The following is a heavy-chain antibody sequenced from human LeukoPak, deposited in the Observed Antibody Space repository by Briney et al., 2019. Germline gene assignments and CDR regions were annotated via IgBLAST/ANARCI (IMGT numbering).Heavy chain of an antibody. D-gene: IGHD6-6*01. CDR3: ARAYSRSRFDY. Sequence: GESLKISCKGSGYNFTNYWISWVCQMPGKGLEWMGTIDPSDSYNNHSPSLQGHVTISADKSISTAYLQWSSLKASDTAMYYCARAYSRSRFDYWGQGTLVTVSS. CDR2: IDPSDSYN. J-gene: IGHJ4*02. CDR1: GYNFTNYW. V-gene: IGHV5-10-1*01.